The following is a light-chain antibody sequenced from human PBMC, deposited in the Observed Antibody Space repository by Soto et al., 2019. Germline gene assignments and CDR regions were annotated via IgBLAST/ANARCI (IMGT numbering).Light chain of an antibody. J-gene: IGLJ1*01. V-gene: IGLV2-14*01. Sequence: QSALTQPASVSGSPGQSVTISCTGTSSDVGGYDYVSWYQHHPGKAPKLVIYGVTYRPSGVSDRFSGSKSANTASLTISGLQAEDEADYYCSSYTSSSTYVFGTGTKVTVL. CDR2: GVT. CDR1: SSDVGGYDY. CDR3: SSYTSSSTYV.